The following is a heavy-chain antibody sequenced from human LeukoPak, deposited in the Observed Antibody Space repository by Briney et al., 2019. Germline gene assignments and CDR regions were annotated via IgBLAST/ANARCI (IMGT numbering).Heavy chain of an antibody. CDR1: GFTVSSNY. Sequence: GGSLRLSCAASGFTVSSNYMSWVRQAPGKGLEWVSVIYSGGSTYYADSVKGRFTISRDNSKNTLYLQMNSLRAEDTAVYYCARVHGEYQLLYWFDPWGQGTLVTVSS. D-gene: IGHD2-2*01. J-gene: IGHJ5*02. CDR3: ARVHGEYQLLYWFDP. CDR2: IYSGGST. V-gene: IGHV3-53*01.